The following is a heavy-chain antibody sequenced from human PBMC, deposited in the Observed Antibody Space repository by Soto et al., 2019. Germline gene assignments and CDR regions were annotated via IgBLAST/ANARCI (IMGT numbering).Heavy chain of an antibody. V-gene: IGHV3-11*01. Sequence: GGSLRLSSAASGFTFSDYYMSWIRQAPGKGLEWVSYISSSGSTIYYADSVKGRFTISRDNAKNSLYLQMNSLRAEDTAVYYCARSPPVLRFLEWLLPGFDYWGQGTLVTVSS. CDR3: ARSPPVLRFLEWLLPGFDY. D-gene: IGHD3-3*01. CDR1: GFTFSDYY. CDR2: ISSSGSTI. J-gene: IGHJ4*02.